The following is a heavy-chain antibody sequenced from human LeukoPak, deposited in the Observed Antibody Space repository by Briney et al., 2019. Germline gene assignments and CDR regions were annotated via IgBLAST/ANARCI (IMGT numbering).Heavy chain of an antibody. Sequence: SETLSLTCTVSGGSISSYYWSWIRQPPGKGLEWIGYIYYSGSTNYNPSLKSRVTISVDTSKNQFSLKLSSVTAADTAVYYCARDQSSSWLEHGMDVWGQGTTVTVSS. J-gene: IGHJ6*02. CDR2: IYYSGST. D-gene: IGHD6-13*01. CDR3: ARDQSSSWLEHGMDV. CDR1: GGSISSYY. V-gene: IGHV4-59*01.